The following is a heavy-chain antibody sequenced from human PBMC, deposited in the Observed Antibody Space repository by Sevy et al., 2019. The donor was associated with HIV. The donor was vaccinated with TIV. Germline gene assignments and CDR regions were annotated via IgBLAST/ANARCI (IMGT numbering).Heavy chain of an antibody. CDR3: TAGTGRSDFDY. CDR1: GFTFSDAW. CDR2: IKSKTDSAKR. D-gene: IGHD2-15*01. Sequence: GGSLRLSCAASGFTFSDAWMSWVRQAPGKGLEWIGRIKSKTDSAKRDFAAPVKGRFSISRDDSKNMVYLQMSSLKTEDTAVYYCTAGTGRSDFDYWGQGTLVTVSS. J-gene: IGHJ4*02. V-gene: IGHV3-15*01.